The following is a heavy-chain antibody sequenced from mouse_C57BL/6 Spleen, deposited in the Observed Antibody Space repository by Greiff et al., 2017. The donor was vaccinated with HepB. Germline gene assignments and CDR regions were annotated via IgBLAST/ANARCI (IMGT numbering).Heavy chain of an antibody. CDR2: FYPGSGSI. J-gene: IGHJ2*01. V-gene: IGHV1-62-2*01. Sequence: QVQLQQSGAELVKPGASVKLSCKASGYTFTEYTIHWVKQRSGQGLEWIGWFYPGSGSIKYNEKFKDKATLTADKSSSTVYMELSRLTSEDSAVYFCARHEEGGYDYSYYFDYWGQGTTLTVSS. D-gene: IGHD2-4*01. CDR1: GYTFTEYT. CDR3: ARHEEGGYDYSYYFDY.